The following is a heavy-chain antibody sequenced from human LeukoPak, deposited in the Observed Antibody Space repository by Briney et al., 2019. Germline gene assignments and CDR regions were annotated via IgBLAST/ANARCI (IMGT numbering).Heavy chain of an antibody. D-gene: IGHD6-19*01. V-gene: IGHV1-2*02. Sequence: ASVKVSCKASGYTFTGYYMHWVRQAPGQGLEWMGWINPNSGGTNYAQKFQDRVTMTRDTSISTAYMELSRLRSDDTAVYYCARDRSSGWYSDFDYWGQGTLVTVSS. CDR2: INPNSGGT. CDR1: GYTFTGYY. CDR3: ARDRSSGWYSDFDY. J-gene: IGHJ4*02.